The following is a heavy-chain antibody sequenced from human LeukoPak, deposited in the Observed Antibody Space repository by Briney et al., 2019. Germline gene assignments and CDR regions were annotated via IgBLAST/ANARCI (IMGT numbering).Heavy chain of an antibody. J-gene: IGHJ4*02. Sequence: PGGSLRLSCAASGYTVSRTYLCWVRQAQGQGLQWDSVIYSSGSTYYTHSVKGRVTISRDKCKSTLYPQRNSLRPEDTALYYCAPGYRTTSGNMDYFDHWGEGTLVTVPS. CDR2: IYSSGST. V-gene: IGHV3-53*01. CDR3: APGYRTTSGNMDYFDH. D-gene: IGHD2-2*02. CDR1: GYTVSRTY.